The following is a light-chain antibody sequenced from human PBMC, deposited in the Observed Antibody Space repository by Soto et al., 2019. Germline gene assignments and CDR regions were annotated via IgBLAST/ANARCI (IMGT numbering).Light chain of an antibody. CDR1: QSISSW. V-gene: IGKV1-5*03. Sequence: DIQMTQSPSSVSASVGDRVTITCRASQSISSWLAWYQQKPGKAPKLLIYKASSLESGVPSRFSGSGSGTEFTLTISSLQPDDFATYYCQQYNSYPWTFGQGTTGDIK. CDR2: KAS. J-gene: IGKJ1*01. CDR3: QQYNSYPWT.